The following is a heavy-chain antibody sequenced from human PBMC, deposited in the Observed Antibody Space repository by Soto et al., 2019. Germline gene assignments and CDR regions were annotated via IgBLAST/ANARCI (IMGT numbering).Heavy chain of an antibody. V-gene: IGHV3-23*01. J-gene: IGHJ4*02. CDR2: ISGSGGST. D-gene: IGHD5-12*01. CDR1: GFTFSSYA. CDR3: AKDQNNSGYDYYLLFDD. Sequence: GGSLRLSCAASGFTFSSYAMSWVRQAPGKGLEWVSAISGSGGSTYYADSVKGRFTISRDNSKNTLYLQMNSLRAEDTAVYYCAKDQNNSGYDYYLLFDDWGQGTLVTVAS.